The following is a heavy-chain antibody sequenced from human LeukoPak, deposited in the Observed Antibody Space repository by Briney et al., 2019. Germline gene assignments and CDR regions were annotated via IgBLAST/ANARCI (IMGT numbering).Heavy chain of an antibody. CDR2: ITGSGGST. D-gene: IGHD1-26*01. V-gene: IGHV3-23*01. CDR3: AKAVSGSYDYFDY. J-gene: IGHJ4*02. CDR1: GFTFSTYV. Sequence: PGGSLRLSCAASGFTFSTYVVNWVRQAPGKGLEWVSTITGSGGSTYYADSVKGRYTISRDNSKNTLYLQMNSLRAEDTAVYYCAKAVSGSYDYFDYWGQGTLVTVSS.